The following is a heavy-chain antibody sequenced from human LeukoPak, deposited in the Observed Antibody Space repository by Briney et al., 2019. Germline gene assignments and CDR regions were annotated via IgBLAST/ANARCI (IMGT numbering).Heavy chain of an antibody. J-gene: IGHJ6*02. CDR1: GHTFTSCD. V-gene: IGHV1-8*01. CDR3: ARVLGRPSLYYGMDV. D-gene: IGHD3-16*01. Sequence: ASVKVSCKASGHTFTSCDIHWVRQATGQGLEWMGWMNPDPGSTGYAQKFQGRVTMTRDTSIGTAYMELSSLRSEDTAVYYCARVLGRPSLYYGMDVWGQGTTVTVSS. CDR2: MNPDPGST.